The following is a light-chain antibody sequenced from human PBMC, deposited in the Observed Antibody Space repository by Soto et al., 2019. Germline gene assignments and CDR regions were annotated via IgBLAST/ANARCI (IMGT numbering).Light chain of an antibody. CDR2: GAS. J-gene: IGKJ1*01. CDR1: QSVSSNY. Sequence: ETVLTQSPGTLSLSPGERATLSCRASQSVSSNYLAWYQQKPGQAPGLLIYGASTRATGIPDRFSGSGSGTDFTLTISRLEPEDFAVYYCQKFGRSPPSWTFGQGTKVELK. CDR3: QKFGRSPPSWT. V-gene: IGKV3-20*01.